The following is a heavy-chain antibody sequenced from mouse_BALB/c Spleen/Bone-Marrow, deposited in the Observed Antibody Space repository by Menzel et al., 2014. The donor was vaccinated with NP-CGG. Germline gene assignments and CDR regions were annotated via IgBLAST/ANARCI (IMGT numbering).Heavy chain of an antibody. Sequence: DVKLVESGGGLVQPGGSRKLSCAASGFTFSSFGMHWVRQAPEKGLEWVAYISNGSSTIYYADTVKGRFTISRDNPKNTLFLHMTSLRSEDTAMYYCARKGAMITHYYAMDSWGQGTSVTVSS. CDR1: GFTFSSFG. J-gene: IGHJ4*01. CDR3: ARKGAMITHYYAMDS. V-gene: IGHV5-17*02. D-gene: IGHD2-4*01. CDR2: ISNGSSTI.